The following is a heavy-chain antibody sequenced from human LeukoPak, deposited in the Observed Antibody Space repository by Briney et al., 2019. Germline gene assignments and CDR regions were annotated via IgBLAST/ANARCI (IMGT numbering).Heavy chain of an antibody. CDR3: ARGPYYYGSGSYYDNWFDS. J-gene: IGHJ5*01. CDR1: GFSFSSYW. D-gene: IGHD3-10*01. Sequence: DPGGSLRLSCAASGFSFSSYWMHWVRQAPGKGLVWVSRINSDGSSVSYADSMKGRFTISRDNAKNTLYLQMNSLRAEDTAVYYCARGPYYYGSGSYYDNWFDSWGQGTLVTVSS. V-gene: IGHV3-74*01. CDR2: INSDGSSV.